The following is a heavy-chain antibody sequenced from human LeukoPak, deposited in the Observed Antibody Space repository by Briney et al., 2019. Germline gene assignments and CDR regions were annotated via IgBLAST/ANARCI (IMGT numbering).Heavy chain of an antibody. V-gene: IGHV4-34*01. CDR3: ARVGGWVFEWASLPRFMKDAFDI. CDR1: GGSFSGYY. J-gene: IGHJ3*02. D-gene: IGHD3-3*01. CDR2: INHSGST. Sequence: PSETLSLTSAVYGGSFSGYYWSWIRQPPGKGLEWIGEINHSGSTNYNPSLKSRVTISVDTSKNQFSLKLSSVTAADTAVYYCARVGGWVFEWASLPRFMKDAFDIWGQGTMVTVSS.